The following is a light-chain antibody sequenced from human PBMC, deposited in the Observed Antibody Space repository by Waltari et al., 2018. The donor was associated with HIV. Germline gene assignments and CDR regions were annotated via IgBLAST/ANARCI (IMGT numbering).Light chain of an antibody. V-gene: IGLV1-40*01. CDR3: QSYDTSLSGSV. J-gene: IGLJ3*02. Sequence: QSVLTQPPSLSGAPGQRVPLSCTGSSPNIAAPHRLHVPWYQQLPGTAPKLPIYGNNNRPSGVPDRFSGSKSGAAASLAITGLQAEDEADYYCQSYDTSLSGSVFGGGTKLTVL. CDR1: SPNIAAPHRLH. CDR2: GNN.